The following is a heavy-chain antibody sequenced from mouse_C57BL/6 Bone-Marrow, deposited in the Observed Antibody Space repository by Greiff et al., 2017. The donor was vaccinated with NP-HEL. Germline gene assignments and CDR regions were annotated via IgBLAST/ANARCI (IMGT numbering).Heavy chain of an antibody. D-gene: IGHD1-3*01. V-gene: IGHV1-42*01. CDR3: ASIRNYFDY. CDR2: INPSTGGT. J-gene: IGHJ2*01. CDR1: GYSFTGYY. Sequence: EVQLQQSGPELVKPGASVKIPCKASGYSFTGYYMNWVKQSPEKSLEWIGEINPSTGGTTYNQKFKAKATLTVDKSSSTAYMQLKSLTSEDSAVYYCASIRNYFDYWGQGTTLTVSS.